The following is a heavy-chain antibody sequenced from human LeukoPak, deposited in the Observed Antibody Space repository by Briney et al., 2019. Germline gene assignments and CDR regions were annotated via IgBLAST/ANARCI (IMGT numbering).Heavy chain of an antibody. D-gene: IGHD3-16*01. CDR1: GFTFSSYW. J-gene: IGHJ6*02. CDR3: ARGGGLDI. V-gene: IGHV3-7*03. CDR2: INHNGNVS. Sequence: GGSLRLSCAASGFTFSSYWMNWARQAPGKGLEWVASINHNGNVSYYVDSVKGRFTISRDNAKNSLYLQMSNLRAEDTAVYFCARGGGLDIWGQGATVTVSS.